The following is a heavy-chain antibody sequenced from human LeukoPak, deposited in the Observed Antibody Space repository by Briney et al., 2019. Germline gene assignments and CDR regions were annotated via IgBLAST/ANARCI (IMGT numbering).Heavy chain of an antibody. J-gene: IGHJ3*01. CDR1: GGSISSYY. D-gene: IGHD6-6*01. CDR2: IYYSGST. Sequence: PSETLSLTCTVSGGSISSYYWSWIRQPPGKGLEWIGYIYYSGSTNYNPSLKSRVTISVDTSKNQFSLKLSSVTAADTAVYYCARDRVGSSSRHAFDVWGQGTMVTVSS. CDR3: ARDRVGSSSRHAFDV. V-gene: IGHV4-59*01.